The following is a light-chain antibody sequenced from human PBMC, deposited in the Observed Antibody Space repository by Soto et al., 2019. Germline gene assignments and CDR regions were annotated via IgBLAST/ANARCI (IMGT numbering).Light chain of an antibody. Sequence: EIVLTQSPGTLSLSPGERATLSCRASQSVSSSYLAWYQQKPGQXPRLIIYGASSRATGIPDRFSGSGSGTDFTLTISRLEPEDCAVYYCQQYGSSPKTFGQGTKVDIK. CDR1: QSVSSSY. CDR3: QQYGSSPKT. V-gene: IGKV3-20*01. J-gene: IGKJ1*01. CDR2: GAS.